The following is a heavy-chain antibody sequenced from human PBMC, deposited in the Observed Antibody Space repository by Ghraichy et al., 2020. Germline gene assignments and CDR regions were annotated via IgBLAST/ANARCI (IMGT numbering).Heavy chain of an antibody. CDR1: GDSVSNNGAA. D-gene: IGHD6-13*01. J-gene: IGHJ6*02. V-gene: IGHV6-1*01. CDR2: TYYRSKWYN. Sequence: SQTLSLTCAISGDSVSNNGAAWNWIRQSPSRGLKWLGRTYYRSKWYNDYAVSVKSRITINADTSKNQYSLQLNSVTPEDTAVYYCAKSHSSATPPLYGMDVWGQGTTVTVSS. CDR3: AKSHSSATPPLYGMDV.